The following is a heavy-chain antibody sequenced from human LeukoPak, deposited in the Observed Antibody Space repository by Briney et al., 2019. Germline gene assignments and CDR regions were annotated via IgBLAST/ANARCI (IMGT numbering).Heavy chain of an antibody. J-gene: IGHJ4*02. CDR1: GFSFSTFV. Sequence: PGGSLRLSCAASGFSFSTFVMHWVRQAAGEGLEWVAFVRNDGFDTYHSNSVKGRFSISRDDSRNTVYLQMNSLTAEDTALYYCARDRGKDYFGDWGQGTQVTVSS. CDR3: ARDRGKDYFGD. CDR2: VRNDGFDT. D-gene: IGHD4-23*01. V-gene: IGHV3-30*02.